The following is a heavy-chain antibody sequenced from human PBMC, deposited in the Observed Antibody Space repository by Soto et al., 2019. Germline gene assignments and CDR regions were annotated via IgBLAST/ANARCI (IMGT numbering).Heavy chain of an antibody. J-gene: IGHJ4*02. V-gene: IGHV4-61*01. D-gene: IGHD5-18*01. CDR2: IYYSGST. CDR1: GGSVSSGSYY. Sequence: QVQLQESGPGLVKPSETLSLTCTVSGGSVSSGSYYWSWIRQPPGKGLEWIGYIYYSGSTNYNPSLKSRVTISVDTSKNQFSLKLSSVTAADTAVYYCARISGCSYGLPPYFDYWGQGTLVTVSS. CDR3: ARISGCSYGLPPYFDY.